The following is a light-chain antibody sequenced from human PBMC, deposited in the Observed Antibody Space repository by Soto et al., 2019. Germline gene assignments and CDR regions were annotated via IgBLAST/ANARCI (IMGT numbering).Light chain of an antibody. J-gene: IGKJ4*01. CDR1: QSVSNS. V-gene: IGKV3-11*01. CDR3: QQRSNWPRVT. Sequence: EIVLTQSPATLSLSPGERVTLSCRASQSVSNSLAWYQHKPGQAPRLLIYDASNRATGIPARFSGSGSGTDFTLTISILEPEDFAVYYCQQRSNWPRVTFGGGTKVEIK. CDR2: DAS.